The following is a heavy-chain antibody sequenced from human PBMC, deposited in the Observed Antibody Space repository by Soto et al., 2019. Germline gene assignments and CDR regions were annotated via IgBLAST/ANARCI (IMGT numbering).Heavy chain of an antibody. V-gene: IGHV2-5*02. CDR2: IYWDDDK. D-gene: IGHD3-9*01. CDR3: AHNYDDILTGYPESNWFDP. Sequence: SGPTLVNPTQTLTLTCTFSGFSLSTSGVGVGWIRQPPGKALEWLALIYWDDDKRYSPSLKSRLTITKDTSKNQVVLTMTNMDPVDTATYYCAHNYDDILTGYPESNWFDPWGQGTLVTVSS. J-gene: IGHJ5*02. CDR1: GFSLSTSGVG.